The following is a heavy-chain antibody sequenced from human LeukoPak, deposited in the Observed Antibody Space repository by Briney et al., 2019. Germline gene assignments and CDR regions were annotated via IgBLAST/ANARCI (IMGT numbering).Heavy chain of an antibody. CDR1: GGSISSGDYY. Sequence: SETLSLTCTVSGGSISSGDYYWSWIRQPPGKGLEWIGYIYYSGSTYYNPSLKSRVTMSVGTSKNQFSLKLSSVTAADTAVYYCARDFMEQLVPVDAFDIWGQGTMVTVSS. CDR3: ARDFMEQLVPVDAFDI. CDR2: IYYSGST. V-gene: IGHV4-30-4*01. D-gene: IGHD6-13*01. J-gene: IGHJ3*02.